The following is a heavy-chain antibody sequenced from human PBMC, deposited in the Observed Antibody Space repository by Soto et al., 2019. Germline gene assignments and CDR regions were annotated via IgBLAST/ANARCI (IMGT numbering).Heavy chain of an antibody. CDR3: AAFDPGPMGFDP. CDR1: GFTFSSSA. CDR2: IVVGSGNT. Sequence: GASVKVSCKASGFTFSSSAVQWVRQARGQRLEWIGKIVVGSGNTNYAQKFQERVTITRDMSTSTAYMELSSLRSEDTAFYYCAAFDPGPMGFDPWGQGTLVTASS. J-gene: IGHJ5*02. V-gene: IGHV1-58*01. D-gene: IGHD3-9*01.